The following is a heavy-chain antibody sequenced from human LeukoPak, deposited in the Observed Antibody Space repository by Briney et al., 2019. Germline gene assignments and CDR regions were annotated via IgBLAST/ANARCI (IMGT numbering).Heavy chain of an antibody. J-gene: IGHJ6*03. CDR1: GGSISSSSYY. V-gene: IGHV4-39*01. CDR3: ARQLTYYDFWSGYPRYYYYYMDV. Sequence: SETLSLTCTVSGGSISSSSYYWGWIRQPPGKGLEWIESIYYSGSTYYNPSLKSRLTISVDTSKNQFSLKLSSVTAADTAVYYCARQLTYYDFWSGYPRYYYYYMDVWGKGTTVTVSS. D-gene: IGHD3-3*01. CDR2: IYYSGST.